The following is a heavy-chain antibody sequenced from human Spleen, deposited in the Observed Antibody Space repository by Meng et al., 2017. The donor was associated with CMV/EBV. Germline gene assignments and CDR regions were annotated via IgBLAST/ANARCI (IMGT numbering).Heavy chain of an antibody. D-gene: IGHD3-16*01. CDR2: IYYSGST. CDR1: GGSFSGYY. Sequence: GSLRLSCAVYGGSFSGYYWSWIRQPPGKGLEWIGSIYYSGSTYYNPSLKSRVTISVDTSKNQFSLKLSSVTAADTAVYYCARARGSYRAFDIWGQGTMVTVSS. V-gene: IGHV4-34*01. J-gene: IGHJ3*02. CDR3: ARARGSYRAFDI.